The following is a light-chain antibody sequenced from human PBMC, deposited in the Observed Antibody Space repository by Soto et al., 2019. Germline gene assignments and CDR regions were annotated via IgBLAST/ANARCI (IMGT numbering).Light chain of an antibody. CDR3: QQSYSNPPT. Sequence: DIQVTQSPSSLSASVGDRVTITCRASQSIYNYLHWYQQKPGNAPNLLIYAASTLQPGVPSRFSGGGSGTDFTFNISSLQPEDFATYYCQQSYSNPPTFGQGTKLEI. CDR1: QSIYNY. J-gene: IGKJ2*01. CDR2: AAS. V-gene: IGKV1-39*01.